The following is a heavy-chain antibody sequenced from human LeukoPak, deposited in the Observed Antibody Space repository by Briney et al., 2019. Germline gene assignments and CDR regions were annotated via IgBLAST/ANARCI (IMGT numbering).Heavy chain of an antibody. V-gene: IGHV3-23*01. J-gene: IGHJ4*02. CDR3: AKDGVRQTTVTYYFDY. Sequence: GGSLRLSCAASGFTFSSYAMSWVRQAPGKGLEWVSTISDSGGSTYYANSVKGRFTISRDNSMNTLFLQMNSLRAEDTAVYYCAKDGVRQTTVTYYFDYWGQGTLVTVSS. CDR2: ISDSGGST. CDR1: GFTFSSYA. D-gene: IGHD4-17*01.